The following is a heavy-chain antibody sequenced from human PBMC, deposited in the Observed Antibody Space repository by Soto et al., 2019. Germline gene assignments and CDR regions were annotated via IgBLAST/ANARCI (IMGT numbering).Heavy chain of an antibody. CDR3: ARDLGYYDSSGYYNWFDP. Sequence: QVQLVQSGAEVKKPGSSVKVSCKASGGTFSSYAISWVRQAPGQGLEWMGGIIPIFGTANYAQKFQGRVTITADESKSTAYMELSSLRSEDTAVYYCARDLGYYDSSGYYNWFDPWGQGTLVTVSS. J-gene: IGHJ5*02. D-gene: IGHD3-22*01. CDR1: GGTFSSYA. CDR2: IIPIFGTA. V-gene: IGHV1-69*01.